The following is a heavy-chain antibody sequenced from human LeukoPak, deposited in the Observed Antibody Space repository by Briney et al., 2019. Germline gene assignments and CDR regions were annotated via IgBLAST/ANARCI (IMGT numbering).Heavy chain of an antibody. CDR2: INHSGST. CDR3: ARGSPGYSGYPLDY. J-gene: IGHJ4*02. CDR1: GGSFSGYY. D-gene: IGHD5-12*01. Sequence: PSETLSLTCAVYGGSFSGYYWSWFRQPPGKGLEWIGEINHSGSTNYNPSLKSRVTISVDTSKNQFSLKLSSVTAADTAVYYCARGSPGYSGYPLDYWGQGTLVTVSS. V-gene: IGHV4-34*01.